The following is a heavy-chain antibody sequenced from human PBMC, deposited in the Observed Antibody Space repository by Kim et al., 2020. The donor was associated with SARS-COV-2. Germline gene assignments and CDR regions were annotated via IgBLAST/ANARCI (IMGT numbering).Heavy chain of an antibody. J-gene: IGHJ6*02. CDR1: GYTFTSYA. D-gene: IGHD5-18*01. Sequence: ASVKVSCKASGYTFTSYAMHWVRQAPGQRLEWMGWINAGNGNTKYSQKFQGRVTITRDTSASTAYMELRSLRSEDTAVYYCARDLGYSYDPYGMDVWGQGTTVTVSS. V-gene: IGHV1-3*01. CDR2: INAGNGNT. CDR3: ARDLGYSYDPYGMDV.